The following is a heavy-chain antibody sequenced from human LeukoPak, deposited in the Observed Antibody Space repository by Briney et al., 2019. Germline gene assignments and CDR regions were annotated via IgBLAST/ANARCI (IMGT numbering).Heavy chain of an antibody. CDR3: VRDIVVVVSQSRVPDDY. D-gene: IGHD2-15*01. Sequence: ASVKVSCKASGDTLTTYDFNWVRQATGQGLEWMGWMDPNSGNTGYAQKFQGRVTMTRDTSISTAYMELSRLRSDDTAVYYCVRDIVVVVSQSRVPDDYWGQGTLVTVSS. CDR2: MDPNSGNT. J-gene: IGHJ4*02. V-gene: IGHV1-8*01. CDR1: GDTLTTYD.